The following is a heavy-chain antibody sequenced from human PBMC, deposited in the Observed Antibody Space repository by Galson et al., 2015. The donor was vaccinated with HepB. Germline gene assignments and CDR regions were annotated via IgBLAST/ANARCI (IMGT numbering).Heavy chain of an antibody. V-gene: IGHV6-1*01. Sequence: CAISGDSVSSRTASWNWIRQSPSRGLEWLGRTYYRSKWYNEYATSVGGRININPDTTENHFSLHLNSETPEDTAIYYCARAWTSRPSTRQTYHFDYWGQGTLVTVSS. J-gene: IGHJ4*02. CDR2: TYYRSKWYN. D-gene: IGHD3/OR15-3a*01. CDR3: ARAWTSRPSTRQTYHFDY. CDR1: GDSVSSRTAS.